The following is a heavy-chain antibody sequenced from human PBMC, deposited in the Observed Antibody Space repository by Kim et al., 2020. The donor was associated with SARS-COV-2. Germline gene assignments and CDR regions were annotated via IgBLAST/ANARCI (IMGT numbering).Heavy chain of an antibody. CDR1: GITFRNAC. CDR3: STLVVVTAIRNFHH. Sequence: GGSLRLSCAASGITFRNACMSWVRQAPGKGLEWLGRIKSKTDGGTTEYAAPVKGRFTISRDDSKNRLYLQMNSLKTEDTALYYCSTLVVVTAIRNFHHWGKGTLVTVSS. J-gene: IGHJ1*01. CDR2: IKSKTDGGTT. V-gene: IGHV3-15*01. D-gene: IGHD2-21*02.